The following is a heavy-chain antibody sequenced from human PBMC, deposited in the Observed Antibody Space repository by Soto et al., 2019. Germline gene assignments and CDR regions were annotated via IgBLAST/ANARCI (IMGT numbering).Heavy chain of an antibody. CDR1: GFTFSSYA. J-gene: IGHJ4*02. V-gene: IGHV3-30-3*01. Sequence: GGSLRLSCAASGFTFSSYAMHWVRQAPGKGLEWVAVISYDGSNKYYADSVKGRFTISRDNSKNTLYLQMNSLRAEDTAVYYCAREFVVPAAISLFDYWGQGTLVTVSS. CDR3: AREFVVPAAISLFDY. CDR2: ISYDGSNK. D-gene: IGHD2-2*01.